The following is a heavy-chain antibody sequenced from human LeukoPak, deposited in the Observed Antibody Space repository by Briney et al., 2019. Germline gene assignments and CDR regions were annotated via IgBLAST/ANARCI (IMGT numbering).Heavy chain of an antibody. Sequence: TGGSLRLSCAASGFTFSSYWMHWVRQAPGKGLVWVSRINSDGSSTSYADSVKGRFTISRDNAKNTLYLQMNSLRAEDTAVYYCASGEIAARYFDYWGQGTLVTVSS. CDR3: ASGEIAARYFDY. CDR2: INSDGSST. CDR1: GFTFSSYW. D-gene: IGHD6-6*01. J-gene: IGHJ4*02. V-gene: IGHV3-74*01.